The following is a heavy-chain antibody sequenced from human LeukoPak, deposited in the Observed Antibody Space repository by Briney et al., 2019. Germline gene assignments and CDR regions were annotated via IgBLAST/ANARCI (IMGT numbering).Heavy chain of an antibody. D-gene: IGHD3-10*01. Sequence: ASVKVSCKASGYTFTSYAMNWVRQAPGQGLEWMGWINTNTGNPMYAQGFTGRLVFTLDTSVSTAYLQISSLKAEDTAVYYCARGRITMVRGVEYYFDYWGQGTLVTVSS. V-gene: IGHV7-4-1*02. CDR1: GYTFTSYA. CDR2: INTNTGNP. CDR3: ARGRITMVRGVEYYFDY. J-gene: IGHJ4*02.